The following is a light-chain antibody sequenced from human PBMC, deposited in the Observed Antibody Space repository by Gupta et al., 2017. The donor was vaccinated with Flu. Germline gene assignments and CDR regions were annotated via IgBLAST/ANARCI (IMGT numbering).Light chain of an antibody. J-gene: IGLJ2*01. V-gene: IGLV2-14*03. CDR3: DSDTSSSTVV. CDR1: SSAVGGDKY. CDR2: DVS. Sequence: TSTCTGTSSAVGGDKYVSCNQQHPGKTPRLMIYDVSNRPAGVASRFSGSKAGNTSALTISVHQEEDEADYYCDSDTSSSTVVFGGGSKLTVL.